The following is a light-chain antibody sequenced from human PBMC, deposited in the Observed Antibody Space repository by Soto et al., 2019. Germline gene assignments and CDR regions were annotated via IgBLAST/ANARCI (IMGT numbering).Light chain of an antibody. J-gene: IGKJ4*01. V-gene: IGKV3-15*01. CDR2: GAS. Sequence: EIVLTQSPATLSLSPGEIATLSFGASQSVSSSYLAWYQQKPGQAPRLLIYGASTRATGIPARFSGSGSGTEFTLTISSLQSEDFAVYYCHQYNNWPLTFGGGTKVDIK. CDR1: QSVSSSY. CDR3: HQYNNWPLT.